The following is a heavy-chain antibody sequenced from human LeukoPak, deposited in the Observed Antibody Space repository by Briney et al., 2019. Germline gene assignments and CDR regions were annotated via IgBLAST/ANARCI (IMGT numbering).Heavy chain of an antibody. CDR3: ARELIHEYYDSSGEISYYYYYMDV. CDR2: ISGSGGST. D-gene: IGHD3-22*01. Sequence: GSLRLSCAASGFTFSNYAMSWVRQAPGKGLEWVSAISGSGGSTYYADSVKGRFTISRDNSKNTLYLQMNSLRAEDTAVYYCARELIHEYYDSSGEISYYYYYMDVWGKGTTVTVSS. J-gene: IGHJ6*03. CDR1: GFTFSNYA. V-gene: IGHV3-23*01.